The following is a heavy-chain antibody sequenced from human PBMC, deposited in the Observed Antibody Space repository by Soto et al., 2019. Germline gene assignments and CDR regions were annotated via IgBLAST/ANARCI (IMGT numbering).Heavy chain of an antibody. D-gene: IGHD6-19*01. J-gene: IGHJ4*02. CDR2: ISSSSSSM. CDR1: GFTFSSYS. Sequence: EVQLVESGGGLVQPGGSLRLSCAASGFTFSSYSMNWVRQAPGKGLEWVSYISSSSSSMYYADSVKGRFTISRDNAKNSLYLQMNSLRDEDTAVYYCVRGDSSGWDFDYWGQGTLVTVSS. V-gene: IGHV3-48*02. CDR3: VRGDSSGWDFDY.